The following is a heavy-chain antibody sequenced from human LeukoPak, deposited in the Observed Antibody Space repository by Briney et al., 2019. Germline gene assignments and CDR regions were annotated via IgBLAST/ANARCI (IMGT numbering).Heavy chain of an antibody. CDR2: IKQDGSEK. CDR1: GFTFSSYW. D-gene: IGHD1-26*01. Sequence: PGGSLRLSCAASGFTFSSYWMSWVRQAPGKGLEWVANIKQDGSEKYYVDSVKGRFTISRDNAKNSLYLQVNSLRAEDTAVYYCAKDHTPSGSPFDYWGQGTLVTVSS. V-gene: IGHV3-7*03. J-gene: IGHJ4*02. CDR3: AKDHTPSGSPFDY.